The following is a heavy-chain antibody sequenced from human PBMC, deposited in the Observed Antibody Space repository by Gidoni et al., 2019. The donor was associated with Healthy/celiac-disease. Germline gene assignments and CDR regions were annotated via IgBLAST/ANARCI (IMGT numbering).Heavy chain of an antibody. J-gene: IGHJ4*02. CDR3: AREDDSSGYSLDY. CDR1: GFPFSSYS. CDR2: ISSSSSYI. V-gene: IGHV3-21*01. D-gene: IGHD3-22*01. Sequence: EVQLVESGGGLVKPGGSLRLSCAASGFPFSSYSMNWVRQAPGKGLEWVSSISSSSSYIYYADSVKGRFTISRDNAKNSLYLQMNSLRAEDTAVYYCAREDDSSGYSLDYWGQGTLVTVSS.